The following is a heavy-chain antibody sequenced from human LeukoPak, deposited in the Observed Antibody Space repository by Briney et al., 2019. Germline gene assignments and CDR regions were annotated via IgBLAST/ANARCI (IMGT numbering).Heavy chain of an antibody. Sequence: PSETLSLTCTVSGGSIGNGGYFWTWLRQYPGKGLEWIGYIYDSVTTYYNPSLKSRVAISLDRSKNQFSLNLTSVTAADRAVYYCARERSSGWYRFWGQGILVAVSP. V-gene: IGHV4-31*03. CDR2: IYDSVTT. CDR3: ARERSSGWYRF. D-gene: IGHD6-19*01. CDR1: GGSIGNGGYF. J-gene: IGHJ4*02.